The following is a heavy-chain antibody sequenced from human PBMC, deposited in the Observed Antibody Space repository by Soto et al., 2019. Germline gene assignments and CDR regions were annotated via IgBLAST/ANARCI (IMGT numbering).Heavy chain of an antibody. CDR2: INPNSGGT. CDR1: GYTFTGYY. D-gene: IGHD2-2*02. Sequence: ASVKVSCKASGYTFTGYYMHWVRQAPGQGLEWMGWINPNSGGTNYAQKFQGRVTMTRDTSISTAYMELSRLRSDDTAVYYCAREPLYGCSNTSCYNSWFDPWGQGTLVTVSS. J-gene: IGHJ5*02. CDR3: AREPLYGCSNTSCYNSWFDP. V-gene: IGHV1-2*02.